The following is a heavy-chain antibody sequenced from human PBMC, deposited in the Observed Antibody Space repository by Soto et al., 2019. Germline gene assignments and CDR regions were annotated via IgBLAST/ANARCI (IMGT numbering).Heavy chain of an antibody. J-gene: IGHJ5*02. CDR1: GFTFSSYA. CDR3: LNDLGLRGGGWFDP. V-gene: IGHV3-23*01. Sequence: EVQLLESGGGLVQPGGSLRLSCAASGFTFSSYAMNWVRQAPGMGLEWVSTISGRGSNTYYADSVKGRFTISRDNSKNTLYLQMNSLRVEDTAVYYCLNDLGLRGGGWFDPWGQGTLVTVSS. D-gene: IGHD4-17*01. CDR2: ISGRGSNT.